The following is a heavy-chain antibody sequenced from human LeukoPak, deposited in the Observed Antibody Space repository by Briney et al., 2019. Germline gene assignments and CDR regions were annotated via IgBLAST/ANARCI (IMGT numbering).Heavy chain of an antibody. D-gene: IGHD3-10*01. Sequence: SETLSLTCAVSGGSISSSNWWSWVRQPPGKGLEWIGEIYHSGSTNYNPSLKSRVTISVDKSKNQFSLKLSSVTAADTAVYYCARLSSMVRGGTNWFDPWGQGTLVTVSS. CDR1: GGSISSSNW. CDR2: IYHSGST. J-gene: IGHJ5*02. V-gene: IGHV4-4*02. CDR3: ARLSSMVRGGTNWFDP.